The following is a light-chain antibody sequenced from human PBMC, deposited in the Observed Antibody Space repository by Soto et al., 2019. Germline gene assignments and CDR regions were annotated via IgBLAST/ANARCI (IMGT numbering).Light chain of an antibody. CDR2: EGS. CDR3: CSYAGGFYV. CDR1: SSDIGNYNL. V-gene: IGLV2-23*01. J-gene: IGLJ1*01. Sequence: QSVLTQPASVSGSPGQSITISCTGTSSDIGNYNLVSWYQQHPDRAPKLMIYEGSKRPSGVSDRFSGSKTGSTASLTISGLQAEDEADYHCCSYAGGFYVFGTGTKV.